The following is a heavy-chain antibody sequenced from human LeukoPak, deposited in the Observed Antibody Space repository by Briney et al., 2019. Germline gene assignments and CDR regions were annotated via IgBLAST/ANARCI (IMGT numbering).Heavy chain of an antibody. Sequence: GGSLRLSCAVSGITLSNYGMSWVRQAPGKGLEWVAGISDSGGSTNYADSVKGRFTISRDNPKNTLYQQMNSLRAEDTAVYFCAKRGAVIRVILVGFHKEAYYFDSWGQGALVTVSS. J-gene: IGHJ4*02. V-gene: IGHV3-23*01. CDR1: GITLSNYG. CDR3: AKRGAVIRVILVGFHKEAYYFDS. CDR2: ISDSGGST. D-gene: IGHD3-22*01.